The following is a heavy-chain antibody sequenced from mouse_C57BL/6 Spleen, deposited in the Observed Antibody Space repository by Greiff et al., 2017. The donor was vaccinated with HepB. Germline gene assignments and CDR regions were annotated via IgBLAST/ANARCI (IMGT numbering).Heavy chain of an antibody. Sequence: EVKLVESGGGLVKPGGSLKLSCAASGFTFSSYAMSWVRQTPEKRLEWVATISDGGSYTYYPDNVKGRFTISRDNAKNNLYLQMSHLKSEDTAMYYCARENLLFAYWGQGTLVTVSA. J-gene: IGHJ3*01. V-gene: IGHV5-4*01. CDR3: ARENLLFAY. D-gene: IGHD2-10*01. CDR1: GFTFSSYA. CDR2: ISDGGSYT.